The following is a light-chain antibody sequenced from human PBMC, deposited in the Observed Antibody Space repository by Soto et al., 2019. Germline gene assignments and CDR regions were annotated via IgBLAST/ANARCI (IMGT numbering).Light chain of an antibody. J-gene: IGKJ1*01. CDR1: QSISSW. V-gene: IGKV1-5*03. Sequence: DIQMTQSPSTLSASVRDRVTITCRASQSISSWLAWYQQKPGKAPKLLIYKASSLESGVPSRFSGSASGTEFTLTISSLQPDDFATYYCQQYNRYWTFGQGTKVEIK. CDR3: QQYNRYWT. CDR2: KAS.